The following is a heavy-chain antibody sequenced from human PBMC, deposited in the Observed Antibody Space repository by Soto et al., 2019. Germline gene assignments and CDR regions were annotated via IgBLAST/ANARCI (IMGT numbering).Heavy chain of an antibody. Sequence: EVQLLESGGGLVQPGGSLRLSCVASGFTFSYYTMSWVRQAPGKGLEWVSGISNSGDTIYYADSVKGRFTISRDNFKNTLYMQMNSLRADDTAVYSCADPVPAPTHYDYYDRDVWGQGTTVTVSS. D-gene: IGHD2-2*01. V-gene: IGHV3-23*01. CDR2: ISNSGDTI. CDR1: GFTFSYYT. J-gene: IGHJ6*02. CDR3: ADPVPAPTHYDYYDRDV.